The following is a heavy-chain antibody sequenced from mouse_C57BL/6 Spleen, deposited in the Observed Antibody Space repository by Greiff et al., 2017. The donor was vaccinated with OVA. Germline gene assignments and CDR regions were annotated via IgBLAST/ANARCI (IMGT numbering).Heavy chain of an antibody. J-gene: IGHJ3*01. V-gene: IGHV1-64*01. D-gene: IGHD1-1*01. CDR2: IHPNSGST. CDR1: GYTFTSYW. Sequence: QVQLQQPGAELVKPGASVKLSCKASGYTFTSYWMHWVKQRPGQGLEWIGMIHPNSGSTNYNEKFKSKATLTVDKSSSTAYMQLSSLTSEDSAVYYCEGITTRPAWFAYWGQGTLVTVSA. CDR3: EGITTRPAWFAY.